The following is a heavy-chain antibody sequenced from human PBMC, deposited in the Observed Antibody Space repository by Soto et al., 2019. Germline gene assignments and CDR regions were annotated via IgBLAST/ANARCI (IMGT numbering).Heavy chain of an antibody. J-gene: IGHJ6*02. CDR3: ARDRYSYYDFWSGSLPYYYYGMDV. CDR1: GFTFSDYY. Sequence: SGGSLRLSCAASGFTFSDYYMSWIRQAPGKGLEWVSYISSSGSTIYYADSVKGRFTISRDNAKNSLYLQMNSLRAEDTAVYYCARDRYSYYDFWSGSLPYYYYGMDVWGQGTTVTVSS. CDR2: ISSSGSTI. V-gene: IGHV3-11*01. D-gene: IGHD3-3*01.